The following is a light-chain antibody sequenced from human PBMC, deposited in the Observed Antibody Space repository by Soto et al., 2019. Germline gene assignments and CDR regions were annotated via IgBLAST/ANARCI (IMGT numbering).Light chain of an antibody. J-gene: IGKJ2*01. CDR1: QSIDSF. Sequence: DIQMTQAPSSLSASVGDRVTITCRASQSIDSFLNWYQQKPGKAPKLLIYDATTLQSGVPSRFSGSESGTDFTLTISSLQPEDFAAYYCQQSYNSPPTFGQGTKLEIK. CDR3: QQSYNSPPT. CDR2: DAT. V-gene: IGKV1-39*01.